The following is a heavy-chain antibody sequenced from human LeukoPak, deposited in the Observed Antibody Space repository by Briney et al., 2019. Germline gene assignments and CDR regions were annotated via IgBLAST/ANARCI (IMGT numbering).Heavy chain of an antibody. D-gene: IGHD2-21*02. CDR1: GFNFANHA. CDR3: VREDTPATANY. J-gene: IGHJ4*02. Sequence: SGGSLRLSCAASGFNFANHAMSWVRQTPGKGQEWVSAISGGGDITSYADSVTGRFTISRDNSKDTLFLQMHSLRPGDTAVYYCVREDTPATANYWGQGTLVTISS. V-gene: IGHV3-23*01. CDR2: ISGGGDIT.